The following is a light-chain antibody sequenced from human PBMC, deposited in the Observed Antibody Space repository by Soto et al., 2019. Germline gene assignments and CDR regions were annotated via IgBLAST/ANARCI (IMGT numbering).Light chain of an antibody. Sequence: DIVMTQSPDALAVSLGERATINCKSSQSVLYSSNNKNYLGWYQQKPGRPPKLLIFWASTRESGVPDRFSGSGSGKDFTLNISSLQAEDVSVYYCHQYYSTPYTFGQWTKLEI. J-gene: IGKJ2*01. CDR3: HQYYSTPYT. CDR2: WAS. V-gene: IGKV4-1*01. CDR1: QSVLYSSNNKNY.